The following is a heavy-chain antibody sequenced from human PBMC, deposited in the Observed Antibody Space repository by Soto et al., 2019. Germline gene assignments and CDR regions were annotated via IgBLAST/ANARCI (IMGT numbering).Heavy chain of an antibody. J-gene: IGHJ4*02. CDR1: GFTFSSYA. Sequence: EVQLLESGGGLVQPGGSLRLSCAASGFTFSSYAMSWVRQAPGKGLEWVSAISGSGGSTYHADSVKGRFTISRDNSKNTLYLQMNSLRAEDTAVYYCAKDLGYSSGWYIDYWGQGTLVTVSS. D-gene: IGHD6-19*01. CDR3: AKDLGYSSGWYIDY. CDR2: ISGSGGST. V-gene: IGHV3-23*01.